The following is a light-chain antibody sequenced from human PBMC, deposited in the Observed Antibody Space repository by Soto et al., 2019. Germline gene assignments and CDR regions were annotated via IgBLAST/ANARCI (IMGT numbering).Light chain of an antibody. Sequence: QSVLTQPPSASGTPGQRVTISCSGSTSNIGTNYVYWYQQLPGTAPKLLIYSDNRRPSGVPDRFSGSKSGTSASLAISGLRPEDEAGYYCCSYAGSYTPLVFGGGTKLTVL. CDR3: CSYAGSYTPLV. J-gene: IGLJ3*02. CDR1: TSNIGTNY. CDR2: SDN. V-gene: IGLV1-47*02.